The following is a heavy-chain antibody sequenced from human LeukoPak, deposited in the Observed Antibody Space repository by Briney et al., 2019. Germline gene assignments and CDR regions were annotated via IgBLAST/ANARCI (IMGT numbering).Heavy chain of an antibody. V-gene: IGHV3-49*04. CDR2: IRSKAYGGTT. D-gene: IGHD3-10*01. CDR1: GFTFGDYA. Sequence: GGSLRLSCTASGFTFGDYAMSWVRQAPGKGLEWVGFIRSKAYGGTTEYAASVKGRFTISRDDSKSIAYLQMNSLKTEDTAVYYCTRDTHGSGGYYIWFDPWGQGTLVTVSS. J-gene: IGHJ5*02. CDR3: TRDTHGSGGYYIWFDP.